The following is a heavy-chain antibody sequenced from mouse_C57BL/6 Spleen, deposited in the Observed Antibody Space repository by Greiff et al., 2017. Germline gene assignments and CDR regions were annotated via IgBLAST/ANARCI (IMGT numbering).Heavy chain of an antibody. D-gene: IGHD2-4*01. V-gene: IGHV6-6*01. Sequence: VQLKQSGGGLVQPGGSMKLSCAASGFTFSDAWMDWVRQSPEKGLEWVAEIRNKANNHATYYAESVKGRFTISRDDSKSSVYLQMNSLRAEDTGIYYCTRGERVYYDYDRGYYYAMDYWGQGTSVTVSS. CDR2: IRNKANNHAT. CDR3: TRGERVYYDYDRGYYYAMDY. J-gene: IGHJ4*01. CDR1: GFTFSDAW.